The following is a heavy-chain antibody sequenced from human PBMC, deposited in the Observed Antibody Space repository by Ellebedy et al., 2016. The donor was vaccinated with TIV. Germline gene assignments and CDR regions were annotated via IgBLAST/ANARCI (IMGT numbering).Heavy chain of an antibody. CDR1: RYTFTSYD. CDR2: MNPNSGNT. D-gene: IGHD5-12*01. Sequence: ASVKVSXKASRYTFTSYDINWVRQATGQGLEWMGWMNPNSGNTGYAQKFQGRVTMTRNTSISTAYMELSSLRSEDTAVYYCARGPCGYSGYDYLLGYYYYYMDVWGKGTTVTVSS. CDR3: ARGPCGYSGYDYLLGYYYYYMDV. V-gene: IGHV1-8*01. J-gene: IGHJ6*03.